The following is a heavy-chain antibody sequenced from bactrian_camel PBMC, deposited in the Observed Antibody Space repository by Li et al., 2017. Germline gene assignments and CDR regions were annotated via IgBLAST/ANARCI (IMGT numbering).Heavy chain of an antibody. J-gene: IGHJ4*01. V-gene: IGHV3S53*01. D-gene: IGHD7*01. CDR2: ISGLT. CDR3: AADWRSRWPPSQYKY. CDR1: PNTISHYV. Sequence: VQLVESGGESVQTGGSLTLSCTTSPNTISHYVMGWFRQTPGKEREWVAYISGLTDYADSVKGRFTMSQDNSKNTLYLRMNSLKLEDTAMYYRAADWRSRWPPSQYKYRGQGTQVTVS.